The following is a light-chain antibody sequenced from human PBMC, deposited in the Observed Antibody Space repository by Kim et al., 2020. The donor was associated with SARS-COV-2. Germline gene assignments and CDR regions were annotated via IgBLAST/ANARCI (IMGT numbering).Light chain of an antibody. Sequence: SVSPGQTASNTCSGDKLGDKYACWYQQKPGQSPVLVIYQDSKRPSGIPERFSGSNSGNTATLTISGTQAMDEADYYCQAWDSSTVVFGGGTQLTVL. CDR3: QAWDSSTVV. J-gene: IGLJ2*01. V-gene: IGLV3-1*01. CDR2: QDS. CDR1: KLGDKY.